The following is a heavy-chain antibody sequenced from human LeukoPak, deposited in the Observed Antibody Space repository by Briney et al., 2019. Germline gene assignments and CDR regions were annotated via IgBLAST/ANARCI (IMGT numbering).Heavy chain of an antibody. CDR1: GGSISSSSYY. V-gene: IGHV4-39*07. Sequence: SETLSLTCTVSGGSISSSSYYWGWIRQPPGKGLEWNGSIYYSGSTYYNPSLKSRVTISVDTSKNQFSLKLSSVTAADTAVYYCARERFVDTAMVGTDWGQGTLVTVSS. CDR3: ARERFVDTAMVGTD. CDR2: IYYSGST. D-gene: IGHD5-18*01. J-gene: IGHJ4*02.